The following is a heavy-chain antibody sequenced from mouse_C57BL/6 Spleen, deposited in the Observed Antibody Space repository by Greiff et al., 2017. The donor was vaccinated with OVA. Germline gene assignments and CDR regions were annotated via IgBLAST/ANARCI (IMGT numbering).Heavy chain of an antibody. CDR2: IRNKANGYTT. D-gene: IGHD1-1*01. Sequence: EVKLMESGGGLVQPGGSLSLSCAASGFTFTDYYMSWVRQPPGKALEWLGFIRNKANGYTTEYSASVKGRFTISRDNSQSILYLQMNALRAEDSATYYCARYVGSSFFYYAMDYWGQGTSVTVSS. CDR1: GFTFTDYY. CDR3: ARYVGSSFFYYAMDY. V-gene: IGHV7-3*01. J-gene: IGHJ4*01.